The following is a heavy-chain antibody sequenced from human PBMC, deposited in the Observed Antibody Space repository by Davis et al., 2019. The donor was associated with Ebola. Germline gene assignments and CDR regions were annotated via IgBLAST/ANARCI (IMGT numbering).Heavy chain of an antibody. CDR1: GGSLSRYY. J-gene: IGHJ3*02. V-gene: IGHV4-34*01. Sequence: MPSETLSLTCAVYGGSLSRYYWSWIRQLPGKGLEWNGEINHSGSTNYNPSLKSRFTILVDTSKNQFSLRLSSVTAADTAIYYCARPSCQYLGNDAFDIWGQGTKVTVSS. D-gene: IGHD2/OR15-2a*01. CDR3: ARPSCQYLGNDAFDI. CDR2: INHSGST.